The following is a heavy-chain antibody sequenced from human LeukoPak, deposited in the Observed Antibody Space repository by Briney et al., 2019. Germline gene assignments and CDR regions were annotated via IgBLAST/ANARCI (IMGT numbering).Heavy chain of an antibody. J-gene: IGHJ5*02. CDR2: INHSGST. CDR3: ARGEGSGSYYNWFDP. CDR1: GGSFSGYY. D-gene: IGHD3-10*01. Sequence: SETLSLTCAVYGGSFSGYYWSWLRQPPGKGLEWIGEINHSGSTNYNPALKSRVTISVATSKNQFSLKLSSVTAADTAVYYCARGEGSGSYYNWFDPWGQGTLVTVSS. V-gene: IGHV4-34*01.